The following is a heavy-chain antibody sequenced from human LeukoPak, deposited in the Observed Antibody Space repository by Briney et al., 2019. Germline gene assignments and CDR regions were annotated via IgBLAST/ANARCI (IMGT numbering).Heavy chain of an antibody. CDR3: AKETPYDSSGYYYFDY. D-gene: IGHD3-22*01. J-gene: IGHJ4*02. Sequence: GGSLRLSCAASGFTVSSNYMSWVRQAPGKGLEWVSAISGSGGSTYYADSVRGRFTISRDNSKNTLYLQMNSLRAEDTAVYYCAKETPYDSSGYYYFDYWGQGTLVTVSS. V-gene: IGHV3-23*01. CDR1: GFTVSSNY. CDR2: ISGSGGST.